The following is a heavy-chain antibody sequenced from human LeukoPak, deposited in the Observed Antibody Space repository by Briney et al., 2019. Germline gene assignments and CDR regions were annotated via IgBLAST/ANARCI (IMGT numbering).Heavy chain of an antibody. V-gene: IGHV1-69*13. D-gene: IGHD6-13*01. CDR1: GGTFSSYA. CDR2: IIPIFGTA. Sequence: SVKVSCKASGGTFSSYAISWVRQAPGQGLEWMGGIIPIFGTANYAQKFQGRVTITADESTSTAYMELSRLRSDDTAVYYCARVKGSSRDNWFDPWGQGTLVTVSS. CDR3: ARVKGSSRDNWFDP. J-gene: IGHJ5*02.